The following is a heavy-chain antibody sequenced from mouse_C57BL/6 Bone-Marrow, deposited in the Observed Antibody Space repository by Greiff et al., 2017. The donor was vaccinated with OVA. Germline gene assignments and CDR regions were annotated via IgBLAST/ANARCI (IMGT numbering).Heavy chain of an antibody. V-gene: IGHV6-6*01. CDR3: TRADYYGRAWFAY. J-gene: IGHJ3*01. D-gene: IGHD1-1*01. CDR1: GFTFSDAW. Sequence: EVMLVESGGGLVQPGGSMKLSCAASGFTFSDAWMDWVRQSPEKGLEWVAEIRNKANNHATYYAESVKGRFTISRDDSKSSVYLQMNSLRAEDTGIYYCTRADYYGRAWFAYWGQGTLVTVAA. CDR2: IRNKANNHAT.